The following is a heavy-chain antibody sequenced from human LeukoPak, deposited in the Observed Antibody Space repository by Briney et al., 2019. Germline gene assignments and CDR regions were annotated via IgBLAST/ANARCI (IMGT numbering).Heavy chain of an antibody. CDR1: GGSFSGYY. J-gene: IGHJ4*02. CDR3: ARGGYYDSSGYYSPSFDY. V-gene: IGHV4-34*01. Sequence: SETLSLTCAVYGGSFSGYYWSWIRQPPGKGLEWIGEINHSGSTNYNPSLKSRVTISVDTSKNQFSLKLSSVTAADTAVYYCARGGYYDSSGYYSPSFDYWGQGTLVTVSS. D-gene: IGHD3-22*01. CDR2: INHSGST.